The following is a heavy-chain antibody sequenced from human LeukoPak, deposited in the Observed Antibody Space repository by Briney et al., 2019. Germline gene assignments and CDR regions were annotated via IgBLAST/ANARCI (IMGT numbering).Heavy chain of an antibody. CDR1: GFTFDDYA. V-gene: IGHV3-9*01. CDR2: ISWNSGSI. Sequence: GGSPRLSCAASGFTFDDYAMHWVRQAPGKGLEWVSGISWNSGSIGYADSVKGRFTISRDNAKNSLYLQMNSLRAEDTALYYCAKDIGPREWLIGDYWGQGTLVTVSS. D-gene: IGHD6-19*01. CDR3: AKDIGPREWLIGDY. J-gene: IGHJ4*02.